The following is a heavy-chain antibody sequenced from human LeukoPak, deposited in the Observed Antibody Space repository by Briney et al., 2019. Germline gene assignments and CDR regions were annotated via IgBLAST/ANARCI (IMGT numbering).Heavy chain of an antibody. D-gene: IGHD5-12*01. CDR1: GGTFSSYA. CDR2: IIPILGIA. J-gene: IGHJ4*02. V-gene: IGHV1-69*04. CDR3: ASDVDIVATDWVAY. Sequence: SVKVSCKASGGTFSSYAISWVRQAPRQGLEWMGRIIPILGIANYAQKFLGRVTITADKSTSTAYMELSSLRSEDTAVYYCASDVDIVATDWVAYWGQGTLVTVSS.